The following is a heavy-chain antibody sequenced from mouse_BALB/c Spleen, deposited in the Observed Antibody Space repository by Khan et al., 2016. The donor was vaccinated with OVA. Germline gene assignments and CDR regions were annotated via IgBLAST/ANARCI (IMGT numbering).Heavy chain of an antibody. V-gene: IGHV1S137*01. D-gene: IGHD2-3*01. J-gene: IGHJ2*01. CDR3: ARPAYDVYYDY. Sequence: QVQLQQSGPELVRPGVSVKISCKGSGYTFTDYAMYWVKQSHAKSLEWIGLISTYSGSTNYNQKFKGKVTMTVDKSSSAAYMELARLTSEDSAIYDCARPAYDVYYDYGGQGTALTVSS. CDR2: ISTYSGST. CDR1: GYTFTDYA.